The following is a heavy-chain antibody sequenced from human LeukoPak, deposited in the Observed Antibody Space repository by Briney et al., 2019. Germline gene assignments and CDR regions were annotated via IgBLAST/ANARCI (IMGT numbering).Heavy chain of an antibody. Sequence: SETLSLTCGVSGGAITNYYWNWIRLAPGKGLEWLGYIYYTGSTTYNPSVKSRITISLDTSKKQISLKLHSVTAADTAVYYCARRGPWGEPRPFDYWGQGSLVTVSS. J-gene: IGHJ4*02. CDR1: GGAITNYY. CDR2: IYYTGST. CDR3: ARRGPWGEPRPFDY. V-gene: IGHV4-59*01. D-gene: IGHD3-16*01.